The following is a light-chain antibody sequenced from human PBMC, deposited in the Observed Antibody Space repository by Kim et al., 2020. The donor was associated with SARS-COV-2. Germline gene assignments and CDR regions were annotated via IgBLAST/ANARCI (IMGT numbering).Light chain of an antibody. CDR1: QSFGRY. V-gene: IGKV1-5*03. CDR3: QQYKSYSPYT. CDR2: KAS. Sequence: GDRGTITCRASQSFGRYLAWYQQKPGKAPKLLIYKASSLESGVPSRFSGSGSETEFTLSISSLQPDDFATYYCQQYKSYSPYTFGQGTKLEI. J-gene: IGKJ2*01.